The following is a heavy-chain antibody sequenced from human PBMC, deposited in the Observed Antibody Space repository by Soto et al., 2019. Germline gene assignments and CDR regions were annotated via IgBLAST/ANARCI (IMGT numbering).Heavy chain of an antibody. Sequence: GESLKISCKGSGYSFTSYWISWVRQMPGIGLEWMGRIDPGDSYTNYSPSFQGHVTISVDKSISTAYLQWSSLKASDTAMYYCARPSIPAAGTFDYYGMDVWGQGTTVTVSS. CDR1: GYSFTSYW. CDR2: IDPGDSYT. J-gene: IGHJ6*02. CDR3: ARPSIPAAGTFDYYGMDV. V-gene: IGHV5-10-1*01. D-gene: IGHD6-13*01.